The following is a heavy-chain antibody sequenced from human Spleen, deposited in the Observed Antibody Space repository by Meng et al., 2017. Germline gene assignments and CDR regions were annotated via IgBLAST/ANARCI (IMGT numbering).Heavy chain of an antibody. J-gene: IGHJ3*02. D-gene: IGHD2-15*01. CDR1: GGSISTTSHY. CDR3: AREIFTSGDRAGAFDI. V-gene: IGHV4-31*03. CDR2: IYYSGST. Sequence: SETLSLTCTVSGGSISTTSHYWSWIRQHPRKGLEWLGYIYYSGSTYYNPSLKSRVTISIDTSENEFSLKLTSVTAADTALYYCAREIFTSGDRAGAFDIWGPGTMVTVSS.